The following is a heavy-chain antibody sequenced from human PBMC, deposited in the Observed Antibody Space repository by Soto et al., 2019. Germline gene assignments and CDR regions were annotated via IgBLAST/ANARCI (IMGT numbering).Heavy chain of an antibody. CDR1: GYTFTGYY. CDR2: INPNSGGT. Sequence: ASVKVSCKASGYTFTGYYMHWVRQAPGQGLEWMGWINPNSGGTNYAQKFQGWVTMTRDTSISTAYMELSRLRSDDTAVYYCARGEWFGELSAGGGMDAWGQGTTVTVSS. D-gene: IGHD3-10*01. J-gene: IGHJ6*02. CDR3: ARGEWFGELSAGGGMDA. V-gene: IGHV1-2*04.